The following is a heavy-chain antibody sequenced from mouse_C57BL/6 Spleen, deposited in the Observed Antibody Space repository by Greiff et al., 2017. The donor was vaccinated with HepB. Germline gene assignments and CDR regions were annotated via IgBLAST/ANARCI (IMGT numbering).Heavy chain of an antibody. J-gene: IGHJ2*01. CDR2: IDPSDSDT. CDR1: GYTFTSYW. Sequence: QVQLQQSGPELVKPGASVKISCKASGYTFTSYWMHWVKQRPIQGLEWIGKIDPSDSDTHYNQKFKDKATLTVDKSSSTAYMQLSSLTSEDSAVYDCARGDYGSEEGYWGKGTTRTVSS. CDR3: ARGDYGSEEGY. D-gene: IGHD1-1*01. V-gene: IGHV1-52*01.